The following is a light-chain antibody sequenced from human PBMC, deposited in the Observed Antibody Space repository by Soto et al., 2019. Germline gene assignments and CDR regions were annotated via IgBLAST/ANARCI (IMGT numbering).Light chain of an antibody. CDR2: RTS. V-gene: IGKV3-20*01. J-gene: IGKJ1*01. CDR1: QSVTSNY. Sequence: EIVLTQSPATPSSFSGDRITLSFQASQSVTSNYLAWYQQKPGQAPRLLIYRTSNRATGIPDRFSGSGSGTDFTLTISSLQPEDVATYYCQKYNSAPWTFGQGTKVDIK. CDR3: QKYNSAPWT.